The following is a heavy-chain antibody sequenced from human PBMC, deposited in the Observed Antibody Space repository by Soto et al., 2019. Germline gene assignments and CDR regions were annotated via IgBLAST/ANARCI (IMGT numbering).Heavy chain of an antibody. CDR3: ARDPGSSWNDYYYYMDV. V-gene: IGHV3-74*01. J-gene: IGHJ6*03. CDR2: INSDGSST. Sequence: EVQLVESGGGLVQPRGSLRLSCAASGFTFSSYWMHWVRQAPGKGLVWVSRINSDGSSTSYADSVKGRFTISRDNAKNTLYLQMNSLRAEDTAVYYCARDPGSSWNDYYYYMDVWGKGTTVTVSS. CDR1: GFTFSSYW. D-gene: IGHD6-13*01.